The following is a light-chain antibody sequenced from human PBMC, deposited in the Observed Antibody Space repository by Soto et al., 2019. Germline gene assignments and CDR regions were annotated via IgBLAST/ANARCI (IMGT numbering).Light chain of an antibody. CDR3: QQANSFPLT. CDR2: DAS. J-gene: IGKJ4*01. V-gene: IGKV3-11*01. CDR1: QSVRSY. Sequence: EIVLTQSPATLSLFPGERATLSCRASQSVRSYLAWYQQKPGQAPRLLIYDASNRATGIPARFSGSGSGTDFTLTISSLQPEDFATYYCQQANSFPLTFGGGTKVEIK.